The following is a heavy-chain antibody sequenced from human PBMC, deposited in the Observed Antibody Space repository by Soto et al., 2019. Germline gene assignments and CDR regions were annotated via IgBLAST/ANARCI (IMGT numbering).Heavy chain of an antibody. J-gene: IGHJ4*02. CDR2: ISSRAATI. D-gene: IGHD3-10*02. Sequence: GGSLRLSCLGSGFTFSDYYMGWIRQAPGKGLEWVSYISSRAATIYYADSVKGRFTISRDNAKSSLYLQMNSLTAEDTGVYYCARSYVYWGQGTLVTVSS. V-gene: IGHV3-11*01. CDR1: GFTFSDYY. CDR3: ARSYVY.